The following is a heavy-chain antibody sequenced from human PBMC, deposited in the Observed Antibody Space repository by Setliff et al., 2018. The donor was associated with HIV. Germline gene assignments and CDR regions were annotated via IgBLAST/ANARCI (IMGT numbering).Heavy chain of an antibody. CDR3: VSGEYDSLYYFDS. CDR2: ISSDGRRR. Sequence: PGGSLRLSCAASGFTFSTSWMHWVRQVPGKELVWVSRISSDGRRRDYADSVKGRFTISRDNAKSTLYLQMSSLRVEDTAVYYCVSGEYDSLYYFDSWGQGTLVTVSS. D-gene: IGHD3-10*01. V-gene: IGHV3-74*01. CDR1: GFTFSTSW. J-gene: IGHJ4*02.